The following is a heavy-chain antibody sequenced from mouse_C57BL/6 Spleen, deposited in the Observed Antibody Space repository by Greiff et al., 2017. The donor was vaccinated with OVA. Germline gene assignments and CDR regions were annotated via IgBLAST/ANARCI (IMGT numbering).Heavy chain of an antibody. CDR2: IDPSDSYT. D-gene: IGHD1-1*01. V-gene: IGHV1-59*01. CDR3: ARSLYYGSSWFAY. Sequence: QVQLKQPGAELVRPGTSVKLSCKASGYTFTSYWMHWVKQRPGQGLEWIGVIDPSDSYTNYNQKFKGKATLTVDTSSSTAYMQLSSLTSEDSAVYYCARSLYYGSSWFAYWGQGTLVTVSA. CDR1: GYTFTSYW. J-gene: IGHJ3*01.